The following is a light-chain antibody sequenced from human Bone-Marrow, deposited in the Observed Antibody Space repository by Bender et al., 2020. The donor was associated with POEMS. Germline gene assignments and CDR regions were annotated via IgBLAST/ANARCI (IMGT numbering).Light chain of an antibody. CDR1: SSNTGSGYD. CDR3: SSYTSSTTWV. CDR2: GYN. V-gene: IGLV1-40*01. Sequence: QSVLTQPPSVSGAPGQRVTISCTGSSSNTGSGYDINWYQHLPGTAPKLLIYGYNNRPSGVSNRFSGSKSGNTASLTISGLQAADEAHYYCSSYTSSTTWVFGGGTKLTIL. J-gene: IGLJ3*02.